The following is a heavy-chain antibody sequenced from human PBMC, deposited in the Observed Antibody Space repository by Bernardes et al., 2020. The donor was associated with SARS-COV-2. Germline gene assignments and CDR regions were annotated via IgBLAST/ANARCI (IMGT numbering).Heavy chain of an antibody. CDR2: INPNSGGT. J-gene: IGHJ4*01. CDR1: GYTFTGNY. V-gene: IGHV1-2*02. CDR3: ARSRGRKGFDY. Sequence: ASVKVSCKASGYTFTGNYMHRVRQAPGQGLEWMGWINPNSGGTNYAQKFQGRVTMTRDTSISTAYMELSRLRSDDTAVYYCARSRGRKGFDYWGHGTLVTVSS. D-gene: IGHD2-2*01.